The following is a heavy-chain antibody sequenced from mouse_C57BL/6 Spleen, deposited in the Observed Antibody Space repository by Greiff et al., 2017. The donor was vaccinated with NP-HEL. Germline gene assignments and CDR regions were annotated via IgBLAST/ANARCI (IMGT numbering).Heavy chain of an antibody. D-gene: IGHD1-1*01. V-gene: IGHV5-4*01. CDR3: ARDATVVEYYFDY. J-gene: IGHJ2*01. CDR2: ISDGGSYT. CDR1: GFTFSSYA. Sequence: DVMLVESGGGLVKPGGSLKLSCAASGFTFSSYAMSWVRQTPEKRLEWVATISDGGSYTYYPDNVKGRFTISRDNAKNNLYLQMSHLKSEDTAMYYCARDATVVEYYFDYWGQGTTLTVSS.